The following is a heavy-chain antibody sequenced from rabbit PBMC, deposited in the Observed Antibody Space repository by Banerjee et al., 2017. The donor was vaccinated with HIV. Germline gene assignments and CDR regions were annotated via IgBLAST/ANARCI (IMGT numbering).Heavy chain of an antibody. CDR3: ARDLAGVIGWNFGL. CDR1: GIDFSSYG. CDR2: IYPDYGST. Sequence: QEQLKESGGGLVQPGGSLKLSCKASGIDFSSYGISWVRQAPGKGLEWIAYIYPDYGSTDYASWVNGRFTISLDNAQNTVFLQMTSLTAADTATYFCARDLAGVIGWNFGLWGPGTLVTVS. D-gene: IGHD4-1*01. J-gene: IGHJ4*01. V-gene: IGHV1S47*01.